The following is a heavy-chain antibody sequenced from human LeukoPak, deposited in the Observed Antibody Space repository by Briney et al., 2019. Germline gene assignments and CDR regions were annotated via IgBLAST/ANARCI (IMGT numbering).Heavy chain of an antibody. CDR3: ARGNTAMVTLYYYYYMDV. CDR1: GYTFTSYY. V-gene: IGHV1-46*01. J-gene: IGHJ6*03. Sequence: ASVKVSCKASGYTFTSYYMHWVRQAPGQGLEWMGIINPSGGSTSYAQKFQGRVTMTRDTSTSTVYMELSSLRSEDTAVYYCARGNTAMVTLYYYYYMDVWGKGTTVTISS. CDR2: INPSGGST. D-gene: IGHD5-18*01.